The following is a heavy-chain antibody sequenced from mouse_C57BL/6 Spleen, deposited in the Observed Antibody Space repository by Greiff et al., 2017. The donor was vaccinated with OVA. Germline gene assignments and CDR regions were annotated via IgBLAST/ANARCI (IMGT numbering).Heavy chain of an antibody. CDR3: ARHFGLDY. CDR1: GYTFTDHS. Sequence: VQLQQSDAELVKPGASVKISCKVSGYTFTDHSIHWLKQRPEQGLEWIGYIYPSDGSTNYNEKFKGKATLTADKSSSTAYMQLNSLTSEDSDVYVLARHFGLDYWGQGTLVTVSA. V-gene: IGHV1-78*01. CDR2: IYPSDGST. J-gene: IGHJ3*01.